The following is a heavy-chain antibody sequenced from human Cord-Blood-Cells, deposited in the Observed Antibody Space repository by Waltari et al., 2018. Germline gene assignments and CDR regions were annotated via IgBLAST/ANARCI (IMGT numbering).Heavy chain of an antibody. Sequence: QVQLQESGPGLVKPSQTLSLTCTVSGGSISSGSYYWSWIRQPAGKGLEWIGYIYTSGSTNYNPSLKSRVTISVDTSKNQFSRKLSSVTAADTAVYYCARGGSGSSWYFDYWGQGTLVTVSS. CDR3: ARGGSGSSWYFDY. J-gene: IGHJ4*02. CDR1: GGSISSGSYY. V-gene: IGHV4-61*09. D-gene: IGHD6-13*01. CDR2: IYTSGST.